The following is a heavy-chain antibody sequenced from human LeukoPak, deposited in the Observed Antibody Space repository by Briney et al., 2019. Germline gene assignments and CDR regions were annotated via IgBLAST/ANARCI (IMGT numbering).Heavy chain of an antibody. D-gene: IGHD6-19*01. J-gene: IGHJ4*02. CDR1: GFTFGDYA. Sequence: GRSLRLSCAASGFTFGDYAMHWVRQAPGKGLEWVSGISWNSGNIGYADSVKGRFTISRDNAKNSLYLQMNCLRAEDTALYYCARNPWLGSVYYFDCWGQGTLVTVSS. CDR3: ARNPWLGSVYYFDC. CDR2: ISWNSGNI. V-gene: IGHV3-9*01.